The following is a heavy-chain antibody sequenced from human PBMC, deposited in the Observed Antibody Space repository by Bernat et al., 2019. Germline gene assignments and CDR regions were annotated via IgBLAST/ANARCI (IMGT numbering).Heavy chain of an antibody. CDR2: ISNDGSNK. D-gene: IGHD3-16*01. V-gene: IGHV3-30*18. J-gene: IGHJ6*02. CDR1: EFTFSSHD. Sequence: QVQLVESGGGVVQPGRSLRLSCAASEFTFSSHDMHWVRQAPGKGLEWVAVISNDGSNKHYADSVKGRFTISRDNSKNTLDLQMNSLRPEDTAVYYCAKDVGGLCGDGMDVWGQGTTVTVSS. CDR3: AKDVGGLCGDGMDV.